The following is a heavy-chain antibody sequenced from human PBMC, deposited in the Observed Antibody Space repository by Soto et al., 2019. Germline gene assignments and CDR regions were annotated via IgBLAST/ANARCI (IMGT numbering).Heavy chain of an antibody. CDR3: ARIRTKWVLFDAFEI. Sequence: QVQLVQSGAEVKKPGASVKVSCKASRFTFTSYVIHWVRQAPGQRLEWMGCLNAGNGSTKYSQIFQGRVTITRDTSASTAYMEVSSLRSEDTAVYYCARIRTKWVLFDAFEIWGQGTMVTVSS. CDR1: RFTFTSYV. D-gene: IGHD3-3*01. CDR2: LNAGNGST. J-gene: IGHJ3*02. V-gene: IGHV1-3*01.